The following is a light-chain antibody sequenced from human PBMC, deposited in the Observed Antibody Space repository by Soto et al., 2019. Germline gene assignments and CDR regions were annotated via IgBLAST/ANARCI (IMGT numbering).Light chain of an antibody. CDR2: EVS. CDR1: SSDVGGYNY. CDR3: SSYAGSNNLYV. V-gene: IGLV2-8*01. J-gene: IGLJ1*01. Sequence: SALTQPPSASGSPGQSVTISCTGTSSDVGGYNYVSWYQQHPGKAPKLMIYEVSKRPSGVPDRFSGSKSGNTASLTVSGLQAEDEADYYCSSYAGSNNLYVFGTGTKVT.